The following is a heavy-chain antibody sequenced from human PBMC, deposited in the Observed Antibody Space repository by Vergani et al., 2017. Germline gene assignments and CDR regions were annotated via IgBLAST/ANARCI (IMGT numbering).Heavy chain of an antibody. CDR1: GFTLSNYD. Sequence: VHLVESGGGVVQPGRSLRLSRATSGFTLSNYDMQWLRQGPGKGLEFVAFIQFDGSNQYYADSVTGRFTLSRDFSKNTLYLQMNSLRTDDTATYYCAEHFRGWGIDYWGQGTQVIVSS. J-gene: IGHJ4*02. V-gene: IGHV3-30*02. CDR2: IQFDGSNQ. CDR3: AEHFRGWGIDY. D-gene: IGHD3-16*01.